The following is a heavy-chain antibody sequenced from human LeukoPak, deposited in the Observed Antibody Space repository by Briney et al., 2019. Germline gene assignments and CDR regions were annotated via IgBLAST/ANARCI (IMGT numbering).Heavy chain of an antibody. V-gene: IGHV1-46*01. CDR3: ARVRSSWPYYFDY. Sequence: ASVKVSCEASGYTFTSYYMHWVRQAPGQGLEWMGIINPSGGSTSYAQKFQGRVTMTRDMSTSTVYMELSSLRSEDTAVYYCARVRSSWPYYFDYWGQGTLVTVSS. D-gene: IGHD6-13*01. CDR2: INPSGGST. J-gene: IGHJ4*02. CDR1: GYTFTSYY.